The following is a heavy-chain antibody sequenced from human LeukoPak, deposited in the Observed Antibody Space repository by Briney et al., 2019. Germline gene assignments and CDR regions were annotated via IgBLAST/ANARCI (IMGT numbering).Heavy chain of an antibody. D-gene: IGHD2-21*02. CDR1: GFTFSSYS. CDR2: ISSSSSYI. J-gene: IGHJ4*02. CDR3: ARDPYCGGDCYSYYFDY. Sequence: GGSLRLSCAASGFTFSSYSMNWVRQAPGKGLEWVSSISSSSSYIYYVDSVKGRFTISRDNAKNSLYLQMNSLRAEDTAVYYCARDPYCGGDCYSYYFDYWGQGTLVTLSS. V-gene: IGHV3-21*01.